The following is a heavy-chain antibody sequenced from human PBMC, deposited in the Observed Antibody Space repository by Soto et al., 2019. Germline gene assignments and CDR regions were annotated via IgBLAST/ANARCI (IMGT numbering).Heavy chain of an antibody. V-gene: IGHV1-46*01. J-gene: IGHJ6*02. CDR2: INPSGGST. CDR3: AIPLGYGRDYYFGMDV. Sequence: QVQLVQSGAEVKKPGASVKVSCKASGYTFTSYYMHWVRQAPGQGLEWMGIINPSGGSTSDAQKFRGSVTMTRAASTSAFYMGLGSLGSEDTAVYYCAIPLGYGRDYYFGMDVWGRGATVTVSS. CDR1: GYTFTSYY. D-gene: IGHD3-10*02.